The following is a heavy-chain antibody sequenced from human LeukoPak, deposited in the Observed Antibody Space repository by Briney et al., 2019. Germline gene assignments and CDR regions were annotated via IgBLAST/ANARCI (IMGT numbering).Heavy chain of an antibody. CDR3: ARGIVVVPLGY. CDR2: IYTSGST. Sequence: PSETLSLTCTVSGGSISSGSYYWSWIRQPAGKGLEWIGRIYTSGSTNYNPSLKSRVTISVDTSKNQFSLKLSSVTAADTAVYYCARGIVVVPLGYWGQGTLVTVSS. V-gene: IGHV4-61*02. D-gene: IGHD3-22*01. CDR1: GGSISSGSYY. J-gene: IGHJ4*02.